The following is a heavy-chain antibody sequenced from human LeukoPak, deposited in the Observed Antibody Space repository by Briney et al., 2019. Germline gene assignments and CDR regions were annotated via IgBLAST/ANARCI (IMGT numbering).Heavy chain of an antibody. CDR2: IYPSGNT. V-gene: IGHV4-4*07. J-gene: IGHJ4*02. Sequence: PSETLSLTCTVSRGSTSTYYWSWIRQPAGKGLEWIGRIYPSGNTNFNPSLMSRVTMSIDTSKNQFSLKLSSVTAADTAIYYRARVRGSYRHFDYWGQGTLVTVSS. D-gene: IGHD1-26*01. CDR3: ARVRGSYRHFDY. CDR1: RGSTSTYY.